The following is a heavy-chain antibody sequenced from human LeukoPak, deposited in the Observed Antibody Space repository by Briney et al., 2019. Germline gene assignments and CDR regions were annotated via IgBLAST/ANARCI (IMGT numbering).Heavy chain of an antibody. CDR1: GFTFDDYG. Sequence: GGSLRLSCAASGFTFDDYGMSWVRQAPGKGLEWVSGINWNGGSTGYADSLKGRFTISRDNAKNSLYLQMNSLRAADTALYYCARLYVSGSWYRGYYFDYWGQGTLVTVSS. CDR3: ARLYVSGSWYRGYYFDY. V-gene: IGHV3-20*04. CDR2: INWNGGST. D-gene: IGHD6-13*01. J-gene: IGHJ4*02.